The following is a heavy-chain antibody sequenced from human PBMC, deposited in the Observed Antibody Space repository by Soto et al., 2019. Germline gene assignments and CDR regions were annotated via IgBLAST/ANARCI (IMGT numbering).Heavy chain of an antibody. Sequence: ASVKVSCKASGYTFTSYAMHWVRQAPGQRLEWMGWITAGNGNTKYSQKFQGRVTITRDTSASTVYMELNSLTSEDTAVYYCARTAGPTPFDPWGQGTPVTVSS. CDR2: ITAGNGNT. J-gene: IGHJ5*02. D-gene: IGHD6-19*01. V-gene: IGHV1-3*01. CDR3: ARTAGPTPFDP. CDR1: GYTFTSYA.